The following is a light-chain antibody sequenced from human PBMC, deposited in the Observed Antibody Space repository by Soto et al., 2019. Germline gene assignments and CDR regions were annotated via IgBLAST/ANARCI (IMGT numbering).Light chain of an antibody. V-gene: IGKV1-39*01. CDR1: KSITSY. CDR3: QQSYSTPPT. Sequence: DIQMTQSPSSLSASVEARVTITSRASKSITSYLNWYQQKPGKAPKLLIYAASSLQSGVPSRFSGSGSGTDFTLTISSLQPEDFATYYCQQSYSTPPTFGQGTKLEIK. J-gene: IGKJ2*01. CDR2: AAS.